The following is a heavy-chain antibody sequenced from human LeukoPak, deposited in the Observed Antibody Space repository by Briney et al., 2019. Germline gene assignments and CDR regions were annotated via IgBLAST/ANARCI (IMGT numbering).Heavy chain of an antibody. Sequence: PGGSLRLSCAASGFTFSRYGMSWVRQAPGKGLEWVSGISDSGGSTYYTDSVKGRFTISSDNSKNTLYLQMNSLTAEDTAVYYCGKDQSSQWLVAPADYWGQGILVTVSS. CDR3: GKDQSSQWLVAPADY. J-gene: IGHJ4*02. D-gene: IGHD6-19*01. V-gene: IGHV3-23*01. CDR2: ISDSGGST. CDR1: GFTFSRYG.